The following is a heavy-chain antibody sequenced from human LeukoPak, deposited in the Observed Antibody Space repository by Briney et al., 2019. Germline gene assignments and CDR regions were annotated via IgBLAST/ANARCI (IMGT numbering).Heavy chain of an antibody. V-gene: IGHV4-61*02. CDR1: GGSISSGSYY. J-gene: IGHJ2*01. CDR2: IYTSGST. CDR3: ARDRTLNYISVLYFDL. Sequence: SETLSLTCTVSGGSISSGSYYWSWIRQPAGKGLEWIGRIYTSGSTNYNPSLKSRVTISVDTSKNQFSLKLSSVTAADTAVYYCARDRTLNYISVLYFDLWGRGTLVTVSS. D-gene: IGHD1-7*01.